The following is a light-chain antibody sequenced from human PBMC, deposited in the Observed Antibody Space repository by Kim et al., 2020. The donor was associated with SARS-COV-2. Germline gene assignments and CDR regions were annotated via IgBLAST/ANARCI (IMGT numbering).Light chain of an antibody. V-gene: IGKV1-39*01. CDR1: QSISGY. J-gene: IGKJ2*03. CDR2: GAS. Sequence: VQMTQSPSSLSASVGDRVTISCRASQSISGYVNWYQQKIGKAPNVLIYGASTLQSGVPSRFSGRGSGTDFTLTISNLQPEDFATYYCQQSYGTPYSFGQGTKLEI. CDR3: QQSYGTPYS.